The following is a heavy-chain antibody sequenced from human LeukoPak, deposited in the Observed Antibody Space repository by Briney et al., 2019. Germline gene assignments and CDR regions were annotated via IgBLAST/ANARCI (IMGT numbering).Heavy chain of an antibody. Sequence: GASVKVSCKASGYTFTRYYMHWVRQAPGQGLEWMGIINPSGGSTRYAQKFQGRVTMTRDTSTSTVYMELSSLTSDDTAVYHRARGGGTCSSTSCYAVAFDIWSQGTMVTVSS. CDR3: ARGGGTCSSTSCYAVAFDI. J-gene: IGHJ3*02. D-gene: IGHD2-2*01. CDR2: INPSGGST. CDR1: GYTFTRYY. V-gene: IGHV1-46*01.